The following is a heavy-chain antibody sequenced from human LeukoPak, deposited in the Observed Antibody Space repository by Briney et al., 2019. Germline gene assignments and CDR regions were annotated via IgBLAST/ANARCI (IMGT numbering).Heavy chain of an antibody. V-gene: IGHV3-15*01. D-gene: IGHD2-15*01. Sequence: GGSLRLSCAASGFTFSNAWMSWVRQAPGKGLEWVGRIKSKTDGGTTDYAAPVKGRFTNSRDDSKNTLYLQMNSLKTEDTAVYYCTTHGAVGYCSGGSCPTLFFVDYWGQGTLVTVSS. CDR3: TTHGAVGYCSGGSCPTLFFVDY. CDR1: GFTFSNAW. J-gene: IGHJ4*02. CDR2: IKSKTDGGTT.